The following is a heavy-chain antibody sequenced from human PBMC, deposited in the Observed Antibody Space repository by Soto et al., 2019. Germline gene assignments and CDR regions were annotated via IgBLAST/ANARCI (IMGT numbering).Heavy chain of an antibody. CDR1: GFNFNNYA. Sequence: EVQLLESGGGLVQPGGSLRLSCAASGFNFNNYAMSWVRQAPGKGLEWVPVISNSGGSTYYPDPVKGRFTISRDNSKNTVYLQMNSLRAEDTAVYYCAAELCSGGSCYRYYFDYWGRGTLVTVSS. D-gene: IGHD2-15*01. J-gene: IGHJ4*02. V-gene: IGHV3-23*01. CDR3: AAELCSGGSCYRYYFDY. CDR2: ISNSGGST.